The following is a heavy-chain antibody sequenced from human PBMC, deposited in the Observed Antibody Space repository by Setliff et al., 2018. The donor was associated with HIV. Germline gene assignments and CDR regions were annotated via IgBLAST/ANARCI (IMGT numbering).Heavy chain of an antibody. D-gene: IGHD3-22*01. J-gene: IGHJ3*02. V-gene: IGHV5-51*01. CDR3: ARQGYYDARKNAFDI. Sequence: GESLKISCKASGYSFSDYWIGWVRQMPGKGLEWMGVTYPGDSTTRYSPSLEGQVTISADRSINTAFLQWSSLEASDTAMYYCARQGYYDARKNAFDIWGQGTMVTVSS. CDR2: TYPGDSTT. CDR1: GYSFSDYW.